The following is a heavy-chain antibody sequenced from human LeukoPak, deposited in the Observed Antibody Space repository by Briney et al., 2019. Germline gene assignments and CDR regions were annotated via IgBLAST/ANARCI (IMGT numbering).Heavy chain of an antibody. V-gene: IGHV1-8*01. CDR3: ARVSKIAAAGPFLPINY. Sequence: ASVKVSCKASGYTFTSYDINWVRQATEQGLEWMGWMNPNSGNTGYAQKFQGRVTMTRNTSISTAYMELSSLRSEDTAVYYCARVSKIAAAGPFLPINYWGQGTLVTVSS. J-gene: IGHJ4*02. D-gene: IGHD6-13*01. CDR1: GYTFTSYD. CDR2: MNPNSGNT.